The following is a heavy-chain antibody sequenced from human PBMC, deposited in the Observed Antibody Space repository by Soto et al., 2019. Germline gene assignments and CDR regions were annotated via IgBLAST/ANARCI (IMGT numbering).Heavy chain of an antibody. Sequence: GGSLRLSCAASGFTFSSYGMHWVRQAPGKGLEWVAVISYDGSNKYYADSGKGRFTISRDNSKNTLYLQMNSLRAEDTAVYYCAKRYKGYYGMDVWGQGTTVTVSS. V-gene: IGHV3-30*18. CDR1: GFTFSSYG. CDR3: AKRYKGYYGMDV. J-gene: IGHJ6*02. CDR2: ISYDGSNK. D-gene: IGHD1-20*01.